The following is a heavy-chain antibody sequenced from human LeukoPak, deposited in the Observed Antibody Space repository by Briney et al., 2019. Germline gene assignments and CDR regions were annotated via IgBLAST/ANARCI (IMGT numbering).Heavy chain of an antibody. D-gene: IGHD2-2*01. V-gene: IGHV4-59*01. J-gene: IGHJ6*03. Sequence: NPSETLSLTCTVSGGSISSYYWSWIRQPPGKGLEWIGYIYYSGSTNYNPSLKSRVTISVDTSKNQFSLKLSSVTAADTAVYYCAGVVISAMPKDFSYYYYYMDVWGKGTTVTVSS. CDR1: GGSISSYY. CDR2: IYYSGST. CDR3: AGVVISAMPKDFSYYYYYMDV.